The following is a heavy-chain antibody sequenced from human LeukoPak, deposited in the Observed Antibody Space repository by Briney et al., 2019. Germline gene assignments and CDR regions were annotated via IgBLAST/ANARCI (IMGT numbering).Heavy chain of an antibody. J-gene: IGHJ4*02. D-gene: IGHD4-17*01. CDR3: AREPHYGDFTVV. CDR1: GDXVSSNSAG. V-gene: IGHV6-1*01. CDR2: TYYRSKWYN. Sequence: SQTLSLTCAISGDXVSSNSAGWNWIRQSPSRGLEWLGRTYYRSKWYNDYAVSVKSRITINPDISKNQLSLQLNSVTPEDTAVYYCAREPHYGDFTVVWGQGTLVTVSS.